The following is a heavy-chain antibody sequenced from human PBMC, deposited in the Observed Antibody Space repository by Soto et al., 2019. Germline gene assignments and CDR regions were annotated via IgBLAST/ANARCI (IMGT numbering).Heavy chain of an antibody. CDR3: ARDDVSMVTTFLDY. CDR2: IWHDGSNG. V-gene: IGHV3-33*01. Sequence: GGSLRLSCAASGFPFNNYAMHWVRQAPGKGLEWVAVIWHDGSNGHYADSVKGRFRIARDNSNNTLYLQMNSLRGEDTALYYCARDDVSMVTTFLDYWGLGTLVTVSS. CDR1: GFPFNNYA. J-gene: IGHJ4*02. D-gene: IGHD2-21*02.